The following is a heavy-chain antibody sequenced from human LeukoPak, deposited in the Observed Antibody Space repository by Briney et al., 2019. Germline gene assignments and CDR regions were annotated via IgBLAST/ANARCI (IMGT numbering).Heavy chain of an antibody. D-gene: IGHD7-27*01. CDR1: GFTFSNAW. J-gene: IGHJ4*02. CDR3: TTGNWGSFSY. Sequence: PGGSLRLSCAASGFTFSNAWMNWVRQAPGKGLEWVGRIKSKTECGTTDYAAPVKGRFTISRDDSKHTLYLQVNSLKTEDTAVYYCTTGNWGSFSYWGQGTLVTVSS. V-gene: IGHV3-15*01. CDR2: IKSKTECGTT.